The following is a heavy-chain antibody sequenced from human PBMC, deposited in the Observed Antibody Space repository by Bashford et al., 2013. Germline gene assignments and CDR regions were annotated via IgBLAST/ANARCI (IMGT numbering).Heavy chain of an antibody. CDR3: ARDSRDYYGSGSPYYYYYYGMDV. V-gene: IGHV1-18*01. CDR2: ISAYNGNT. Sequence: ASVKVSCKASGYTFTSYGISWVRQAPGQGLEWMGWISAYNGNTNYAQKLQGRVTMTTDTSTSTAYMELRSLRSDDTAVYYCARDSRDYYGSGSPYYYYYYGMDVWGQGTTVTVSS. J-gene: IGHJ6*02. CDR1: GYTFTSYG. D-gene: IGHD3-10*01.